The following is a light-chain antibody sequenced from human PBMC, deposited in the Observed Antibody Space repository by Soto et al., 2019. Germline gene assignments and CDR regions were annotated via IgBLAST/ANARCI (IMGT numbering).Light chain of an antibody. CDR2: EVS. Sequence: SVLAQPASVSGSPGQSITISCTGTSSDVGGYDYVSWYQLHPGKAPKLMVFEVSNRPSGVSYRFSGSKSGNTASLTISGLQAEDEADYFCSSYSISNAYNLGTGTKVTV. V-gene: IGLV2-14*01. CDR3: SSYSISNAYN. J-gene: IGLJ1*01. CDR1: SSDVGGYDY.